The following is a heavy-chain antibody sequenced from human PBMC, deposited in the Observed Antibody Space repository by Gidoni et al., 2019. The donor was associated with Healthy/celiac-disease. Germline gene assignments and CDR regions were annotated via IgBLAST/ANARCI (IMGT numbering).Heavy chain of an antibody. CDR1: GYTFTSYD. V-gene: IGHV1-8*01. Sequence: QVQLVQSGAEVKKPGASVKVSCKASGYTFTSYDINWVRQATGQGLEWMGWMNPNSGNTGYAQKFQGRVTMTRNTSISTAYMELSSLRSEDTAVYYCARSLLHRGHPAASTIDAFDIWGQGTMVTVSS. J-gene: IGHJ3*02. CDR3: ARSLLHRGHPAASTIDAFDI. D-gene: IGHD6-13*01. CDR2: MNPNSGNT.